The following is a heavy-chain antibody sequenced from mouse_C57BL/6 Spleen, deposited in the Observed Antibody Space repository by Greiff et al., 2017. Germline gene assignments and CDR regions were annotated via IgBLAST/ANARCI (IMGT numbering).Heavy chain of an antibody. CDR2: ISYSGST. V-gene: IGHV3-8*01. Sequence: DVMLVESGPGLAKPSQTLSLTCSVTGYSITSDYWNWIRKFPGNKLEYMGYISYSGSTYYNPSLISRLSIIRHTSKNQYYLQLNSVTTEDTATYYCASGGGLWYFDVWGTGTTVTVAS. J-gene: IGHJ1*03. CDR3: ASGGGLWYFDV. CDR1: GYSITSDY.